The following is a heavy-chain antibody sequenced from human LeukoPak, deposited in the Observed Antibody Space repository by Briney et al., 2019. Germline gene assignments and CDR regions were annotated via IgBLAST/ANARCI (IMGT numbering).Heavy chain of an antibody. Sequence: PSETLSLTCTVSGGSISSYYWSWIRQPAGKGLEWIGRVYTSGSTNYNPSLKSRVTMSVDTSKNQFFLKLSSVTAADTAVYYCARGEYQLPLNWFDPWGQGTLVTVSS. CDR3: ARGEYQLPLNWFDP. CDR1: GGSISSYY. D-gene: IGHD2-2*01. J-gene: IGHJ5*02. CDR2: VYTSGST. V-gene: IGHV4-4*07.